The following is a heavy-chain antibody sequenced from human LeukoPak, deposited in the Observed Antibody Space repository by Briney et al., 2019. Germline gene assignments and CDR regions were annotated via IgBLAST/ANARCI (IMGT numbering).Heavy chain of an antibody. CDR3: ARGLVAAAGTPPPYYYYGMDV. V-gene: IGHV1-8*01. D-gene: IGHD6-13*01. J-gene: IGHJ6*02. CDR2: MNPNSVNT. CDR1: GYTFTSYD. Sequence: ASVKVSCKASGYTFTSYDINWLRQATGHGLKWMGWMNPNSVNTGYAQKFQGRVTMTRNTSISTAYMEMSSLRSEGTAVYYCARGLVAAAGTPPPYYYYGMDVWGQGTTVTVSS.